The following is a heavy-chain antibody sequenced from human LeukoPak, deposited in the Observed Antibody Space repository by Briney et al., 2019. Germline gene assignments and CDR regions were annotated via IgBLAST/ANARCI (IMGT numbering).Heavy chain of an antibody. J-gene: IGHJ4*02. CDR2: ISYSGANS. CDR3: ARKDYGDYPPDY. D-gene: IGHD4-17*01. Sequence: GGSLRLSCAASGFTFSGSAMSWVRQAPGEGLEWVSLISYSGANSYYTDSVRGRFTISRDNSKDTLFLQMNSLRAEDTAIYYCARKDYGDYPPDYWGQGTLVTVSS. CDR1: GFTFSGSA. V-gene: IGHV3-23*01.